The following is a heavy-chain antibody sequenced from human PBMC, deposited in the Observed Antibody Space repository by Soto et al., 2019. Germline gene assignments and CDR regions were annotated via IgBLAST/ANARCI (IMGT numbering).Heavy chain of an antibody. Sequence: SETLSLTCTVSGGSISIGDYYWSWIRQPPGKGLEWIGYIYYSGSTYYNPSLKSRVTISVDTSKNQFSLKLSSVTAADTAVYYCARGVVGTAAAGNFDYWGQGTLVTVSS. V-gene: IGHV4-30-4*01. J-gene: IGHJ4*02. CDR1: GGSISIGDYY. CDR2: IYYSGST. D-gene: IGHD6-13*01. CDR3: ARGVVGTAAAGNFDY.